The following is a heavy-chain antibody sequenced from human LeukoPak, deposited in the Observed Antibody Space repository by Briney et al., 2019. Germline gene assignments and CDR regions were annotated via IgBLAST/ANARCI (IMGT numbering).Heavy chain of an antibody. J-gene: IGHJ4*02. CDR3: ARDTITGSTLRVY. V-gene: IGHV3-21*01. CDR2: ISGGSSYI. D-gene: IGHD1-7*01. CDR1: GFTFTSYG. Sequence: PGGSLRLSCAASGFTFTSYGMTWVRQAPGKGLEWVSSISGGSSYIYYADSEKGRFTISRDNAKNSLYLQMNSLGAGDTAVYYCARDTITGSTLRVYWDQGTLVTVSS.